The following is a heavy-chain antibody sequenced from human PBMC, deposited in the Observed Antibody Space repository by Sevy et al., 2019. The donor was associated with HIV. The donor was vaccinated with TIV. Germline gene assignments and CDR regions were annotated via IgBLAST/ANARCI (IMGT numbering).Heavy chain of an antibody. CDR2: ISYDGSNK. CDR3: ARGRIDYPYYYYYGMDV. CDR1: GFTFSSYA. J-gene: IGHJ6*02. V-gene: IGHV3-30*04. D-gene: IGHD2-15*01. Sequence: GGSLRLSCAASGFTFSSYAMHWVRQAPGKGLEWVAVISYDGSNKYYADSVKGRFTISRNNSKNTLYLQMNGLRAEDTAVYYCARGRIDYPYYYYYGMDVWGQGTTVTVSS.